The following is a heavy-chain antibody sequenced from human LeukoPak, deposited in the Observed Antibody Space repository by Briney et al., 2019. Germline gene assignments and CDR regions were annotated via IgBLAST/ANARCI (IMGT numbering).Heavy chain of an antibody. CDR2: INPSGGST. Sequence: ASVKVSCKASGYTLTSYYMHWVRQAPGQGLEWMGMINPSGGSTSYAQKFQGRVTMTRDTSTSTVYMELSSLRSEDTAVYYCARDTIVVVPAAVDYYYGMDVWGQGTTVTVSS. J-gene: IGHJ6*02. D-gene: IGHD2-2*01. V-gene: IGHV1-46*01. CDR1: GYTLTSYY. CDR3: ARDTIVVVPAAVDYYYGMDV.